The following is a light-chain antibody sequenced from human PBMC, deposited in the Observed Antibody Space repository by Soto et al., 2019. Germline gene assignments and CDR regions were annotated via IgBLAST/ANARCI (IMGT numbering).Light chain of an antibody. CDR3: QQYDSSPYT. CDR2: GAS. Sequence: EIVLTQSPGTLSLSPGERATLSCRASQSVSSSYLAWYQRKPGQAPRLLIYGASSRATGIPDRFSGSGSGTDFTLTISRLEPEDFAVYYCQQYDSSPYTFGQGTKREIK. V-gene: IGKV3-20*01. J-gene: IGKJ2*01. CDR1: QSVSSSY.